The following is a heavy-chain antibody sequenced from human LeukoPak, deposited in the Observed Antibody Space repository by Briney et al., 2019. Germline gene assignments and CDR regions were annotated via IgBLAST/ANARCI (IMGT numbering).Heavy chain of an antibody. D-gene: IGHD6-6*01. CDR1: GFTFSSYG. Sequence: GGSLRLSCAASGFTFSSYGMHWVRQAPGKGLEWVAVIWYDGSNKYYADSVKGRFTISRDNSKNTLYLQMNSLRAEDTAVYYCARDWLGYSSSSGGFDYWGQGTPVTVSS. V-gene: IGHV3-33*01. CDR2: IWYDGSNK. J-gene: IGHJ4*02. CDR3: ARDWLGYSSSSGGFDY.